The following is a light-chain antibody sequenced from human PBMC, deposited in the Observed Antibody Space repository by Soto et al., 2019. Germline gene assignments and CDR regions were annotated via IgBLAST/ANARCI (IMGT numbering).Light chain of an antibody. CDR1: SGDIGSYNR. CDR3: SSYTSSSTPYV. CDR2: EVT. J-gene: IGLJ1*01. Sequence: QSVLTQPASVSGSPGQSITISCTGTSGDIGSYNRVSWYQQHPGKAPKLIIYEVTDRPSGVSNRFSGSKSGNTASLTISGLPAEDEADYYCSSYTSSSTPYVFGTGTQLTVL. V-gene: IGLV2-14*01.